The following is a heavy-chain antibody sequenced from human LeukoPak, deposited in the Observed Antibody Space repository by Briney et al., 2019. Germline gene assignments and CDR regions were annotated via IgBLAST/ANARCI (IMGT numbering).Heavy chain of an antibody. CDR1: GFTFSSYS. V-gene: IGHV3-21*01. CDR2: ISSSSSYI. Sequence: GGSLRLSCAASGFTFSSYSMNWVRQAPGKGLEWVSSISSSSSYIYYADSVKGRFTISRDNAKNSLYLQMNSLRAEDTAVYYCARDEFSGYSVVAATRPIDYWGQGTLVTVSS. J-gene: IGHJ4*02. D-gene: IGHD2-15*01. CDR3: ARDEFSGYSVVAATRPIDY.